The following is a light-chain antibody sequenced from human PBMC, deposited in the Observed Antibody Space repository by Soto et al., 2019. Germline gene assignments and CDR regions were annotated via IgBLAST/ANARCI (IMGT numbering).Light chain of an antibody. CDR2: DSS. J-gene: IGKJ5*01. V-gene: IGKV1-33*01. CDR1: QDITNY. CDR3: QQFDSPPLT. Sequence: DIQMTQSPSSLSASVGDRVTIICQASQDITNYLNWYQQKPGKAPKLLIHDSSNLETGVPSRFSGSGSGTYFSFTISSLQPKDIATYFCQQFDSPPLTFGQGTRLEIK.